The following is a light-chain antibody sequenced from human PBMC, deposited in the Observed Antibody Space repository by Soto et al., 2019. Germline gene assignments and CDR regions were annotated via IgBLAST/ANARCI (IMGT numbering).Light chain of an antibody. CDR2: GAS. CDR1: QSISSSF. V-gene: IGKV3-20*01. J-gene: IGKJ4*01. CDR3: QHYGSSPPLT. Sequence: EFVLTQSPGKLSLSPGERATLSCRASQSISSSFLAWYQQKPGQAPRLLIYGASSRGTGIPDRFSGSGSGTDFTLTISRLEPEDVAVYYCQHYGSSPPLTFGGGTKVEIK.